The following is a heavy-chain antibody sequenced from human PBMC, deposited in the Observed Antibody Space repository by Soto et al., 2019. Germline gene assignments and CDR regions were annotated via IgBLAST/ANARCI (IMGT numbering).Heavy chain of an antibody. CDR1: GFTFSSYW. CDR2: IKQDGSEK. V-gene: IGHV3-7*01. J-gene: IGHJ4*02. Sequence: EVQLVESGGGLVQPGGSLRLSCAASGFTFSSYWMSWVRQAPGKGLEWVANIKQDGSEKYYVDSVKGRFTISRDNAKNAMGLQMNSLSAEDTAVYYCARDRTTYVRPSVRYCSGGSCYLDYWGQGTLVTV. CDR3: ARDRTTYVRPSVRYCSGGSCYLDY. D-gene: IGHD2-15*01.